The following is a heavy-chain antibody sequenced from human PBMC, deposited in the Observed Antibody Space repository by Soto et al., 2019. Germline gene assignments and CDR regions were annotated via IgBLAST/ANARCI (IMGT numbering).Heavy chain of an antibody. Sequence: QVQLVESGGGVVQPGRSLRLSCAASGFTFSSYGMHWVRQAPGKGLEWVAVIWYDGSNKYYADSVKGRFTISRDNSKNTLYLQMNSLRAEDTAVYYCARGRSGADTAMSRSERFDYWGQGTLVTVSS. V-gene: IGHV3-33*01. CDR2: IWYDGSNK. CDR3: ARGRSGADTAMSRSERFDY. J-gene: IGHJ4*02. D-gene: IGHD5-18*01. CDR1: GFTFSSYG.